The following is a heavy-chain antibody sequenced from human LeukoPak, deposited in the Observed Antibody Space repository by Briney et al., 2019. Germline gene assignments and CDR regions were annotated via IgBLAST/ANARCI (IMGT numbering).Heavy chain of an antibody. D-gene: IGHD3-10*01. V-gene: IGHV1-2*04. CDR2: INPNSGGT. J-gene: IGHJ6*02. CDR3: AREGETKINGQNYYGSGSQRLFYYYYYGMDV. Sequence: ASVKVSCKASGYTFTGYYMHWVRQAPGQGLEWMGWINPNSGGTNYAQKFQGWVTMTRDTSISTAYMELSRLRSDDTAVYYCAREGETKINGQNYYGSGSQRLFYYYYYGMDVWGQGTTVTVSS. CDR1: GYTFTGYY.